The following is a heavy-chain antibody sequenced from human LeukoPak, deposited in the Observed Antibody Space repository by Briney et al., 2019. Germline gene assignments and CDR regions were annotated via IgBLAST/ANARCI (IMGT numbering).Heavy chain of an antibody. CDR2: ISGSGGST. Sequence: GGSLRLSCAASGFTFSSYAMNWDRQAPGKGLEWVSGISGSGGSTYYADSVKGRFTISRDNSKNTLFLQMNSLRAEDTAVFYCAKDYSGNYPSYFDYWGQGTLVTVSS. CDR1: GFTFSSYA. V-gene: IGHV3-23*01. J-gene: IGHJ4*02. D-gene: IGHD1-26*01. CDR3: AKDYSGNYPSYFDY.